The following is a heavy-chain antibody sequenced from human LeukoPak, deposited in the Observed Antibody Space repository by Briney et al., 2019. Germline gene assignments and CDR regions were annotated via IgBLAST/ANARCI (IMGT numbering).Heavy chain of an antibody. CDR2: ISSDGTNK. D-gene: IGHD3-10*01. CDR1: RFIFSSYA. J-gene: IGHJ6*02. V-gene: IGHV3-30*04. Sequence: SLTLSCAPSRFIFSSYAMQWVRQAPGGGREWGALISSDGTNKYYADSVKGRFTVSRDNSKNTVHLRMISLRAEDTAVYYCARVQLWFGVADTVYQDMDVWGQGTTVTVSS. CDR3: ARVQLWFGVADTVYQDMDV.